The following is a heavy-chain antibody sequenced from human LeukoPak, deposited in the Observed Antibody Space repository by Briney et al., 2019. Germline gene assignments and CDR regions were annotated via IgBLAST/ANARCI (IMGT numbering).Heavy chain of an antibody. V-gene: IGHV4-31*03. CDR1: GGSISSGGYY. CDR2: IYYSGST. CDR3: AKIVTTNAKRNSYNYGWEV. J-gene: IGHJ6*02. Sequence: PSQTLSLTCTVSGGSISSGGYYWSWIRQHPGKGLEWIGYIYYSGSTYYNPSLKSRVTISVDTSKNQFSLKLSSVTAADTAVYYGAKIVTTNAKRNSYNYGWEVGAQGPTVTVSS. D-gene: IGHD2-8*01.